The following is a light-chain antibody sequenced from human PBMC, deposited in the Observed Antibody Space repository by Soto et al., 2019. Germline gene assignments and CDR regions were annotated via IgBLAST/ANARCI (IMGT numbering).Light chain of an antibody. CDR2: SNT. Sequence: QSVLTQPPSVSGAPGQRVTISCTGSSSNIGAGYDLHWYQQLPGTAPKLLIYSNTNRPSGVPDRFSGSKSGTSASLAITGLQADDEADYYCQSYDSSLSGYVFGTGTKVTVL. V-gene: IGLV1-40*01. J-gene: IGLJ1*01. CDR3: QSYDSSLSGYV. CDR1: SSNIGAGYD.